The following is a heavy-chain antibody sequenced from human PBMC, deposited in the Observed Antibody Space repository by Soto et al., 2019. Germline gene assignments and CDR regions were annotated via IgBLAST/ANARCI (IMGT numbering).Heavy chain of an antibody. CDR3: AHRVLRTVFGLVMTTAIYFDS. CDR1: GFSLTTSGVG. V-gene: IGHV2-5*02. J-gene: IGHJ4*02. CDR2: IYWDDEK. Sequence: QITLNESGPMQVKPRQTLTLTCTFSGFSLTTSGVGVGWIRQSPGKAPEWLALIYWDDEKRYSPSLKRRLTITKDTSKNQVVLTMADLDPADTGTYYCAHRVLRTVFGLVMTTAIYFDSWGQGTPVAVSS. D-gene: IGHD3-3*01.